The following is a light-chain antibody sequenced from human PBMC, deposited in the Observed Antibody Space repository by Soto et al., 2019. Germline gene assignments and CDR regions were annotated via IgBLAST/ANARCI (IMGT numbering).Light chain of an antibody. CDR2: AAS. J-gene: IGKJ3*01. Sequence: DIQMTQSPSSLSASVGDSVTITCRASQSISNYLNWYQQKPVKAPNLLVYAASSLQSGVPSRFSASGSATSFTLTTSTLQTDGFATYYCQQSYSPPFTFGPGTKVDIK. CDR3: QQSYSPPFT. V-gene: IGKV1-39*01. CDR1: QSISNY.